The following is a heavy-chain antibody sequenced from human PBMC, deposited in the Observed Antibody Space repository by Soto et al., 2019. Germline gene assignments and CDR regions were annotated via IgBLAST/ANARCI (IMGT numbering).Heavy chain of an antibody. Sequence: VQLVESGGGLVQPGRSLRLSCADSGFTFDDYAMHWVRQAPGKGLEWVSGISWSSGSIGYADSVKGRFTISRDNAKICLYLQMHSLRAEDTALYYCAKAPASSGYPHRWFDPWCQGTLVTVSS. CDR3: AKAPASSGYPHRWFDP. D-gene: IGHD6-13*01. V-gene: IGHV3-9*01. J-gene: IGHJ5*02. CDR1: GFTFDDYA. CDR2: ISWSSGSI.